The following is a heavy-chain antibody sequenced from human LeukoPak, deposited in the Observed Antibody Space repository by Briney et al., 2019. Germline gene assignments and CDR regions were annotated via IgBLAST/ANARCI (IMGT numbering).Heavy chain of an antibody. J-gene: IGHJ5*02. D-gene: IGHD1-1*01. V-gene: IGHV3-11*06. Sequence: GGSLRLSCAASGLTLSDYYMTWIRQAPGKGLEWVSYISSSGSNTNYADSVKGRFTISRDNAKNSLYLQMNSLRAEDTAVYYCARGQNDVGVWFDPWGQGTLVTVSS. CDR2: ISSSGSNT. CDR1: GLTLSDYY. CDR3: ARGQNDVGVWFDP.